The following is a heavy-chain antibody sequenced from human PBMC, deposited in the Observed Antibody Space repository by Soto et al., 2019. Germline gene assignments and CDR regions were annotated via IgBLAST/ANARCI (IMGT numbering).Heavy chain of an antibody. J-gene: IGHJ3*02. V-gene: IGHV1-3*01. CDR3: GTGTTTFDI. CDR2: INAGNGNT. CDR1: GYTFSNYG. D-gene: IGHD1-1*01. Sequence: ASVKVSCKASGYTFSNYGIHWVRQAPGQRLEWMGLINAGNGNTKYSQKFQGRVTLTRDTSASTAYMELSSLRSEDTAVYYCGTGTTTFDIWGQGTMVTVSS.